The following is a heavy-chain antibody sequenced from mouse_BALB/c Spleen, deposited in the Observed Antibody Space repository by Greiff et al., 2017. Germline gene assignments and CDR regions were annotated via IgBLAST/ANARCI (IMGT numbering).Heavy chain of an antibody. D-gene: IGHD2-4*01. V-gene: IGHV5-9-3*01. Sequence: EVKLMESGGGLVKPGGSLKLSCAASGFTFSSYAMSWVRQTPEKRLGWVATISSGGSYTYYPDSVKGRFTISRDNAKNTLYLQMSSLRSEDTAMYYCARGIYYDYDAWFAYWGQGTLVTVSA. CDR3: ARGIYYDYDAWFAY. CDR2: ISSGGSYT. J-gene: IGHJ3*01. CDR1: GFTFSSYA.